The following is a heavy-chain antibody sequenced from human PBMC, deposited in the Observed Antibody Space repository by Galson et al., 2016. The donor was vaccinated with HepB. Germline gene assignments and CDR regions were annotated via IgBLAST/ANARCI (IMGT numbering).Heavy chain of an antibody. V-gene: IGHV4-59*01. CDR2: IYYSGRT. CDR3: ACGYSSGWYYFDS. D-gene: IGHD6-19*01. CDR1: GGPFSSYY. J-gene: IGHJ4*02. Sequence: ETLSLTCSVSGGPFSSYYLSWFRQPPGKGPEWIGYIYYSGRTNYNPSLKSRVTISVDTSRNQFSLKLSSVAAADPAVYFCACGYSSGWYYFDSWGQGTLVTVSS.